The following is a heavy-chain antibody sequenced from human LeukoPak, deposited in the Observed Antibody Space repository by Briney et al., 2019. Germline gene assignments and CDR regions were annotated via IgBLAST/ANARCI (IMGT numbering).Heavy chain of an antibody. V-gene: IGHV3-23*01. D-gene: IGHD3/OR15-3a*01. J-gene: IGHJ6*03. CDR2: ISGSGGST. Sequence: GGSLRLSCAASGFTFSSYAMSWVRQAPGKGLEWVSAISGSGGSTYYADSVKGRFTISRDNSKNTLYLQMNSLRAEDTAVYYCAKSPVRAGGLDYYYYYYMDVWGKGTTVTVSS. CDR3: AKSPVRAGGLDYYYYYYMDV. CDR1: GFTFSSYA.